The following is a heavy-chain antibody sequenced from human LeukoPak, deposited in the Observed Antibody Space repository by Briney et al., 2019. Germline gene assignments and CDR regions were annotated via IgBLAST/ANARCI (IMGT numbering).Heavy chain of an antibody. Sequence: PGRSLRLSCEASGFSFSDSGMHWVRQAPGKGLERVAVLWSDERIKYYADPVKGRFTISRDNSKKTVWLQMDSLTVEDTALYYCATEGTDGTYSYFHHWGQGTLVIVSS. CDR1: GFSFSDSG. D-gene: IGHD1-26*01. CDR2: LWSDERIK. J-gene: IGHJ4*02. CDR3: ATEGTDGTYSYFHH. V-gene: IGHV3-33*08.